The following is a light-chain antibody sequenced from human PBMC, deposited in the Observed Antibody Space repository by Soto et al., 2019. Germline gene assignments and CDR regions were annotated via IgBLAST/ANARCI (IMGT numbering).Light chain of an antibody. CDR2: EVS. V-gene: IGLV2-8*02. CDR3: SSYAGTNNLGV. Sequence: QSALTQPPSASRSPGQSVTISCTGTSSDVGGYNYVSWYQQHPGKAPKLMIYEVSKRPSGVPDRFSGSKSGNTASLTVSGLQAEDEADYYCSSYAGTNNLGVFGTGTKVT. J-gene: IGLJ1*01. CDR1: SSDVGGYNY.